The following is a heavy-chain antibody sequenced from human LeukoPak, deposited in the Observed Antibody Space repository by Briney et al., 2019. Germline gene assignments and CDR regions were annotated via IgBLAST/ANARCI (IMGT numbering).Heavy chain of an antibody. V-gene: IGHV4-34*01. Sequence: SETLCLTCAVYGGSFSGYYWSWIRQPPGKGLEWIGEINHSGSTNYNPSLKSRVTISVDTSKNQFSLKLSSVTAADTAVYYCARVTVYCSSTSCYGLFDPWGQGTLVTVSS. CDR2: INHSGST. J-gene: IGHJ5*02. D-gene: IGHD2-2*01. CDR1: GGSFSGYY. CDR3: ARVTVYCSSTSCYGLFDP.